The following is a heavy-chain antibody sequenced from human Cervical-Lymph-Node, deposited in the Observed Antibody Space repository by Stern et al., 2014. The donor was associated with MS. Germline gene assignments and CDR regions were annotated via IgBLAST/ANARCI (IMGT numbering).Heavy chain of an antibody. CDR2: IYTRGST. D-gene: IGHD6-19*01. V-gene: IGHV4-61*02. CDR3: ARDRGSGWYIY. J-gene: IGHJ4*02. CDR1: GGSISSGSYY. Sequence: QLQLQESGPGLVKPSQTLSLTCTVSGGSISSGSYYWSWIRQPAGKGLEWIGRIYTRGSTNYNPSLKSRVTISVDTSNNQFSLKLSSGTAADTAVYYCARDRGSGWYIYWGQGTLVTVSS.